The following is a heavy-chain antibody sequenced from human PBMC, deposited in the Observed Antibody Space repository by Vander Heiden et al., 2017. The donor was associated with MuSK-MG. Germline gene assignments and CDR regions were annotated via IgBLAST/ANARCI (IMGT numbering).Heavy chain of an antibody. V-gene: IGHV3-33*01. J-gene: IGHJ4*02. CDR1: GFPFGSYG. Sequence: QVQLVDSGGGVVQPGRSLSLSCKASGFPFGSYGLRLVRQAPGKGLQWVAVISHDERHIYYTASVKGRFSISRDNSENTLYLQMNSLRDEDTAVYFCARDFTEGDDTYFDYWGQGTLVAVSS. CDR3: ARDFTEGDDTYFDY. D-gene: IGHD2-21*02. CDR2: ISHDERHI.